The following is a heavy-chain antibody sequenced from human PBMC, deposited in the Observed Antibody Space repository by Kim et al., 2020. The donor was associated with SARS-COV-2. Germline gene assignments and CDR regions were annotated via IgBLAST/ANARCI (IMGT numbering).Heavy chain of an antibody. D-gene: IGHD3-10*01. J-gene: IGHJ6*01. CDR2: INHSGST. CDR1: GGSFSGYY. V-gene: IGHV4-34*01. Sequence: SETLSLTCAVYGGSFSGYYWSWIRQPPGKGLEWIGEINHSGSTNYNPSLKSRVTISVDTSKNQFSLKLSSVTAADTAVYYFPRVIGSGSYAYYYYYGMD. CDR3: PRVIGSGSYAYYYYYGMD.